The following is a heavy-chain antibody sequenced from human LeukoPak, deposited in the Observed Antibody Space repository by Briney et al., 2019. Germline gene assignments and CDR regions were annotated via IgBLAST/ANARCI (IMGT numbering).Heavy chain of an antibody. V-gene: IGHV1-69*13. CDR1: GGTFSSYA. Sequence: SVKVSCKASGGTFSSYAISWVQQAPGQGLEWMGGIIPIFGTANYAQKFQGRVTITADESTSTAYMELSSLRSEDTAVYYCARHDTAMDNDYWGQGTLVTVSS. CDR2: IIPIFGTA. J-gene: IGHJ4*02. D-gene: IGHD5-18*01. CDR3: ARHDTAMDNDY.